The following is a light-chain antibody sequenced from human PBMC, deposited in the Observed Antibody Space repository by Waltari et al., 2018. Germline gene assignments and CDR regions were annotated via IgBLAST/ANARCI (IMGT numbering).Light chain of an antibody. CDR1: ALPKQY. J-gene: IGLJ2*01. V-gene: IGLV3-25*03. CDR2: KDS. Sequence: SYELTQPPSVSVSPGQTARITCSGDALPKQYAYWYQQKPGQAPVLVIYKDSERPSGIPERFSGSSSGTTVTLTISGVQAEDEADYYCQSADSSGTFNVVFGGGTKLNVL. CDR3: QSADSSGTFNVV.